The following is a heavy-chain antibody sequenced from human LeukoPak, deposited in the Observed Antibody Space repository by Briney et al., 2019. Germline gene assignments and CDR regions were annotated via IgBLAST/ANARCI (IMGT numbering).Heavy chain of an antibody. V-gene: IGHV1-46*01. Sequence: ASVKVSCKASGYTFTSYYMHWVRQAPGQGLEWMGIINPSGGSTSYAQKFQGRVTMTRDTSTSTVYMELSSLRSEDTAVYYCARDTPRIAARQPGYFDYWGQGTLVTVSS. CDR1: GYTFTSYY. J-gene: IGHJ4*02. D-gene: IGHD6-6*01. CDR2: INPSGGST. CDR3: ARDTPRIAARQPGYFDY.